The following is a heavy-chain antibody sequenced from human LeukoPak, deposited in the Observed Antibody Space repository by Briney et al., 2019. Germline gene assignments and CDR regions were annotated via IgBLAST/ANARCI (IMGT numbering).Heavy chain of an antibody. CDR1: GFTFSSYG. CDR2: IRYDGSNK. Sequence: PGGSLRLSCAASGFTFSSYGMHWVRQAPGKGLEWVAFIRYDGSNKYYADSVKRRFTISRDNSKNTLYLQMNSLRAEDTAVYYCARYDSSGYYYRANWFDPWGQGTLVTVSS. V-gene: IGHV3-30*02. J-gene: IGHJ5*02. D-gene: IGHD3-22*01. CDR3: ARYDSSGYYYRANWFDP.